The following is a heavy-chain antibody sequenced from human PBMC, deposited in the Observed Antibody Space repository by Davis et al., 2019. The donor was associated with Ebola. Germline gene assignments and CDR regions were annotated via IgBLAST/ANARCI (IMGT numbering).Heavy chain of an antibody. Sequence: PGGSLRLSCVVSGFTFDDHVMHWVRQAPGKGLEWVSGISWKSGSIGYADSVKGRFTISSDNAKRSLYLQMNSLRAEDTAVYYCARLGDGYNYGVGVYWGQGTLVTVSS. CDR3: ARLGDGYNYGVGVY. CDR2: ISWKSGSI. V-gene: IGHV3-9*01. D-gene: IGHD5-24*01. J-gene: IGHJ4*02. CDR1: GFTFDDHV.